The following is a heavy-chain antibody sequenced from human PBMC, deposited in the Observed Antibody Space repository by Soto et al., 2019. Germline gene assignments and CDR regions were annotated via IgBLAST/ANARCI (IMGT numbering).Heavy chain of an antibody. D-gene: IGHD2-8*02. J-gene: IGHJ6*02. CDR3: DVCSKQYWAYYSYGVDV. CDR1: GGTFSSYA. Sequence: QVQLVQSGAEVKKPGSSVKVSCKASGGTFSSYAITWVRQAPGQGLEWMGGIIPIFATANYAQKFQGRVTVTADESTSKAYMEVPSLRSEDTAVYYCDVCSKQYWAYYSYGVDVWGQGTTVTVSS. V-gene: IGHV1-69*01. CDR2: IIPIFATA.